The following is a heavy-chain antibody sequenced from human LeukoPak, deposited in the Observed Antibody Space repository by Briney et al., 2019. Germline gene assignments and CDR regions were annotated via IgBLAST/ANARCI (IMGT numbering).Heavy chain of an antibody. CDR1: GGTFSSYA. CDR2: ISAYNGNT. J-gene: IGHJ6*03. Sequence: ASVKVSCKASGGTFSSYAISWVRQAPGQGLEWMGWISAYNGNTNYAQKLQGRVTMTTDTSTSTAYMELRSLRSDDTAVYYCAREWYDFWSGALADYYYYYMDVWAKGPRSPSP. V-gene: IGHV1-18*01. CDR3: AREWYDFWSGALADYYYYYMDV. D-gene: IGHD3-3*01.